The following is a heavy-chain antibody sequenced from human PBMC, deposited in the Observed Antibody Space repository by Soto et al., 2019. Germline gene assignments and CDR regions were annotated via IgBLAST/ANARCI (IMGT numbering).Heavy chain of an antibody. Sequence: QVQLVESGGGVVQPGRSLRLSCAASGFTFSSYGMHWVRQAPGKGLEWVAVISYDGSNKYYADSVKGRFTISRDNSKNTLYLQMNSLRAEDTAVYYCAKDSKITGYSSSWGQGTLVTVSS. J-gene: IGHJ4*02. CDR1: GFTFSSYG. CDR3: AKDSKITGYSSS. D-gene: IGHD6-13*01. V-gene: IGHV3-30*18. CDR2: ISYDGSNK.